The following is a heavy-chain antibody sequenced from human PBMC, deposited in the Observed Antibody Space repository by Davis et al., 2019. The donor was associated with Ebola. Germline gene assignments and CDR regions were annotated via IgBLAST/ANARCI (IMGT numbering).Heavy chain of an antibody. J-gene: IGHJ4*02. CDR2: INPNSGGT. V-gene: IGHV1-2*04. D-gene: IGHD3-3*01. CDR3: ARDMYGYYYYFDY. CDR1: GYTFTSYY. Sequence: ASVKVSCKASGYTFTSYYMHWVRQAPGQGLEWMGWINPNSGGTNYAQKFQGWVTMTRDTSISTAYMELSSLRSEDTAVYYCARDMYGYYYYFDYWGQGTLVTVSS.